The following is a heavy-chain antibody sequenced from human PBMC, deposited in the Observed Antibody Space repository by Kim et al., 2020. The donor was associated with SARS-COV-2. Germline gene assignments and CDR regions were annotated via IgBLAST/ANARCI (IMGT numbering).Heavy chain of an antibody. Sequence: STPSLKSRVTISVDTSKNQFSLKLSSVTAADTAVYYCARASSSLNRYFDLWGRGTLVTVSS. V-gene: IGHV4-31*02. J-gene: IGHJ2*01. CDR3: ARASSSLNRYFDL. D-gene: IGHD6-6*01.